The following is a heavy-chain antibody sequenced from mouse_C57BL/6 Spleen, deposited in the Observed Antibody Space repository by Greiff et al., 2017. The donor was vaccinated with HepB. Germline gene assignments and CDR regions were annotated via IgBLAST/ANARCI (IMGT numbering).Heavy chain of an antibody. CDR1: GFTFSDYG. V-gene: IGHV5-17*01. CDR2: ISSGSSTI. Sequence: DVKLVESGGGLVKPGGSLKLSCAASGFTFSDYGMHWVRQAPEKGLEWVAYISSGSSTIYYADTVKGRFTISRDNAKNTLFLQMTSLRSEDTAMYYCARRRDYDGDFDVWGTGTTVTVSS. J-gene: IGHJ1*03. CDR3: ARRRDYDGDFDV. D-gene: IGHD2-4*01.